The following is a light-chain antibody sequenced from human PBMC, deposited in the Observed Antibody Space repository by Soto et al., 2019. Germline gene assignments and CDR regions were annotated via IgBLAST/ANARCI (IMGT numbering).Light chain of an antibody. V-gene: IGKV3-20*01. CDR1: QSVSSSY. Sequence: EIVLTQSPGTLSLSPGERATLSCRASQSVSSSYLAWYQQKPGQAPRLLMYGASSRATGIPDRFSGSGSGTDFTLTISRLEPEDFAVYYCQQYDSSPNTFGQGTKLEIK. J-gene: IGKJ2*01. CDR2: GAS. CDR3: QQYDSSPNT.